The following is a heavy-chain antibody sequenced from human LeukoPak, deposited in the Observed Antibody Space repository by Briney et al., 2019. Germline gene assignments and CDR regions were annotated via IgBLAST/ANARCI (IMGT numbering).Heavy chain of an antibody. D-gene: IGHD3-16*02. Sequence: PSETLSLTCTVSGDSISSYYWSWIRQPPGKGLEWIGYIYYSGSTKYNHSLKSQVTISVDKSKNQFSLKLSSLTAADTAVYYCARATRVYDYVWESYRSSYLDYWGQGILVTVSS. J-gene: IGHJ4*02. CDR1: GDSISSYY. CDR3: ARATRVYDYVWESYRSSYLDY. CDR2: IYYSGST. V-gene: IGHV4-59*01.